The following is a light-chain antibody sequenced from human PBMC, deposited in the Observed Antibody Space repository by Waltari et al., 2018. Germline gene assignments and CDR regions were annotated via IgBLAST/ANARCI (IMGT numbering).Light chain of an antibody. J-gene: IGLJ3*02. CDR1: TSDVGGYNY. Sequence: SDLTQPRSVSGSPGQSVTISCTGSTSDVGGYNYVSWYQHHPGKAPKRMLFAVTQRPSGVPARFSGSKSANTASLTISGLQAEDEADYYCCSFAGTYTWVFGGGTKVTVL. CDR3: CSFAGTYTWV. CDR2: AVT. V-gene: IGLV2-11*01.